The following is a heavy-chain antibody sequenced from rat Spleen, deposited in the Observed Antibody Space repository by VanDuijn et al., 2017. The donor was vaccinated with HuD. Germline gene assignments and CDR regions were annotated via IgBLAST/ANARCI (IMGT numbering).Heavy chain of an antibody. D-gene: IGHD1-7*01. Sequence: EVQLVESGGGLVQPGRSLKLSCVASGFTFNNYWMTWIRQAPGKGLEWVASITNTGGSTYYPDSVKGRFTISRDNAKSTLYLQMNSLRSEDTATYYCTRDLYYGYYFDYWGQGVMVTVSS. CDR2: ITNTGGST. CDR1: GFTFNNYW. CDR3: TRDLYYGYYFDY. V-gene: IGHV5-31*01. J-gene: IGHJ2*01.